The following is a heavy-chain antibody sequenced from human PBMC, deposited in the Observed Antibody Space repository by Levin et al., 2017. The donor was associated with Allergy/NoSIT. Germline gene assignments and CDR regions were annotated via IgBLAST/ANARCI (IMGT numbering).Heavy chain of an antibody. CDR2: ISGSGDHT. D-gene: IGHD3-10*01. J-gene: IGHJ6*03. Sequence: PGGSLRLSCVASGFTFSSNAMSWVRQAPGKGLEWVSSISGSGDHTFESDSVKGRFIISRDNSKNTLSLQMNSLRASDTAVYYCAKGRLLSGTYYNSYFYYYMDVWGKGTAVTVSS. CDR1: GFTFSSNA. CDR3: AKGRLLSGTYYNSYFYYYMDV. V-gene: IGHV3-23*01.